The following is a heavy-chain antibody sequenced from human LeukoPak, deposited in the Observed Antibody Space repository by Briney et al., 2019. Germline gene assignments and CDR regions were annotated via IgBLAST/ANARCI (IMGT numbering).Heavy chain of an antibody. V-gene: IGHV4-59*08. J-gene: IGHJ4*02. CDR3: ARHRGGISDFDY. D-gene: IGHD2-15*01. CDR2: IYYTGTA. CDR1: GGSISSYY. Sequence: PSETLSLTCTVSGGSISSYYWSWIRQPPGKGLEWIAFIYYTGTANYNPSLKSRVTISVDTSKNQFSLKLSSVTAADTAVYYCARHRGGISDFDYWGQGSLVTVPS.